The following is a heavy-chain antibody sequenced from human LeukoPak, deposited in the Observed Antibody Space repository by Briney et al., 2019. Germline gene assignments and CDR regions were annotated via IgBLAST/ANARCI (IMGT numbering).Heavy chain of an antibody. CDR2: INPSGGST. Sequence: ASVKVSCKASGYTFTSYYMHWVRQAPGQGLEWMGIINPSGGSTSYAQKFQGRVTMTRDTSISTAYMELSRLRSDDTAVYYCARDIEDFWSGPTWGQGTLVTVSS. CDR3: ARDIEDFWSGPT. CDR1: GYTFTSYY. V-gene: IGHV1-46*01. D-gene: IGHD3-3*01. J-gene: IGHJ5*02.